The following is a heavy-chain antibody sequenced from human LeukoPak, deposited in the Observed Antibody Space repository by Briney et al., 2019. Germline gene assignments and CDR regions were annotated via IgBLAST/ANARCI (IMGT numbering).Heavy chain of an antibody. CDR1: GGSVSSSSYY. CDR2: IYYSGST. D-gene: IGHD2/OR15-2a*01. J-gene: IGHJ5*02. Sequence: SSETLSLTCTLSGGSVSSSSYYWGWIRQPPGKGLEWIGSIYYSGSTYYNPSLKSRVTISVDTSKNQFSLKLSSVTAADTAVYYCARRLSYNWFDPWGQGTLVTVSS. CDR3: ARRLSYNWFDP. V-gene: IGHV4-39*01.